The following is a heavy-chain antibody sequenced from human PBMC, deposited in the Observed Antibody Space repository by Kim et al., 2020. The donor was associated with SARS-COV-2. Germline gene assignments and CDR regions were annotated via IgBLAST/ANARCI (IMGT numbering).Heavy chain of an antibody. CDR1: GGTFSSYA. D-gene: IGHD6-13*01. V-gene: IGHV1-69*04. Sequence: SVKVSCKASGGTFSSYAISWVRQAPGQGLEWMGRIIPILGIANYAQKFQGRVTITADKSTSTAYMELSSLRSEDTAVYYCSSEGGSRWYLRDYWGQGTL. CDR3: SSEGGSRWYLRDY. J-gene: IGHJ4*02. CDR2: IIPILGIA.